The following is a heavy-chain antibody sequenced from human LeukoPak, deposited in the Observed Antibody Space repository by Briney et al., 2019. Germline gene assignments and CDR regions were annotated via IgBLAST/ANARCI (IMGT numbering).Heavy chain of an antibody. Sequence: GESLKISCKGSGYSFTSYWIGWVRQMPGKGLEWMGIIYLGDSDTRYSPSLQSQVTISADKSISTAYLQWSSLKASDTAMYYCARHSTTGGYYYYYGMDVWGQGTTVTVSS. CDR1: GYSFTSYW. V-gene: IGHV5-51*01. CDR3: ARHSTTGGYYYYYGMDV. D-gene: IGHD2/OR15-2a*01. CDR2: IYLGDSDT. J-gene: IGHJ6*02.